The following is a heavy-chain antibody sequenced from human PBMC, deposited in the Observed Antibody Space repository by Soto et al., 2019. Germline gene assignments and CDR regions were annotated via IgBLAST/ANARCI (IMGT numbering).Heavy chain of an antibody. V-gene: IGHV3-53*01. CDR3: HGYGY. CDR1: GFTVTINY. Sequence: EVQVVESGGGLIQPGGSLRLYCAVSGFTVTINYMSWVRQAPGKGLEWVSVIYSGGTIYYADSVKGRFTISRDTSKNTMYLQMNSLRGEDTAVYYCHGYGYWGQGTLVTVSS. D-gene: IGHD5-12*01. J-gene: IGHJ4*02. CDR2: IYSGGTI.